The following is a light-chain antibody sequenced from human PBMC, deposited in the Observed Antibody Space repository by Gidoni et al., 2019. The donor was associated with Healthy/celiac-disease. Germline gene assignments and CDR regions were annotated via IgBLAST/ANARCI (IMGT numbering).Light chain of an antibody. Sequence: EIVRKKSPATLSVSPGERATLSCRASQSVSSYLAWYQQKPGQAPRLLIYGASTRATGIPARFSGSGSGTEFTLTISSLQSEDFAVYYCQQYNNCTWTFGQGTKVEIK. J-gene: IGKJ1*01. CDR3: QQYNNCTWT. CDR2: GAS. CDR1: QSVSSY. V-gene: IGKV3-15*01.